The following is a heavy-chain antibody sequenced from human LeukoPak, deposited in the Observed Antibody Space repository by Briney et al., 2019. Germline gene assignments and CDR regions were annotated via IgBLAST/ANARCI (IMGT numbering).Heavy chain of an antibody. CDR2: ISWNSGSI. CDR1: GFTFDDYA. D-gene: IGHD6-19*01. Sequence: GGYLRLSCAASGFTFDDYAMHWVRQAPGQGLEGVSDISWNSGSIGYADSVKGRFTISRDNAKNSLYLQMNSLRAEDTALYYCAKGSSGWYDSWFDPWGQGTLVTVSS. CDR3: AKGSSGWYDSWFDP. V-gene: IGHV3-9*01. J-gene: IGHJ5*02.